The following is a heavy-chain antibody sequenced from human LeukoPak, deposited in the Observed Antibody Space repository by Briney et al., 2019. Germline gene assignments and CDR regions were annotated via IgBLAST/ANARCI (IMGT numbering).Heavy chain of an antibody. V-gene: IGHV4-4*07. J-gene: IGHJ4*02. CDR1: GGSISSYY. CDR2: IYTSGST. Sequence: PSETLPLTCTVSGGSISSYYWSWIRQPAGKGLEWIGRIYTSGSTNYNPSLKSRVTISVDKSKNQFSLKLSSVTAADTAVYYCARSHYYDSSGYYLDYWGQGTLVTVSS. D-gene: IGHD3-22*01. CDR3: ARSHYYDSSGYYLDY.